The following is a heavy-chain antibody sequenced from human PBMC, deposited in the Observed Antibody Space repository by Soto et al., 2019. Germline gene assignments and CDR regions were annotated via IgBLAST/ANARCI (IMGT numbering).Heavy chain of an antibody. CDR2: INPNSGGT. Sequence: QVQLVQSGAEVKKPGASVKVSCKASGYTFTGYYMHWVRQAPGQGLEWMGWINPNSGGTNYAQKFQGWVTMTKDTSISTAYMELSMLRSDDTAVYYCAREFLGEYGMDVWGQATTVTVSS. J-gene: IGHJ6*02. D-gene: IGHD3-16*01. V-gene: IGHV1-2*04. CDR1: GYTFTGYY. CDR3: AREFLGEYGMDV.